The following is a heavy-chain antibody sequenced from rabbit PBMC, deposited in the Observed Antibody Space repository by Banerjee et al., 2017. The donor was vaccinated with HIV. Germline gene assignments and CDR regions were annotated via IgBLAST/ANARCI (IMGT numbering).Heavy chain of an antibody. CDR2: IYAGGSGST. V-gene: IGHV1S45*01. J-gene: IGHJ4*01. CDR3: ARDDFAVSYIYTIYAFSL. Sequence: QEQLVESGGGLVKPGASLTLTCTASGFSFSSYYYICWVRQAPGKGLEWIACIYAGGSGSTYYASWAEGRFTISKTSSTTVTLQMTSLTAADTATYFCARDDFAVSYIYTIYAFSLWGQGTLVTVS. CDR1: GFSFSSYYY. D-gene: IGHD4-2*01.